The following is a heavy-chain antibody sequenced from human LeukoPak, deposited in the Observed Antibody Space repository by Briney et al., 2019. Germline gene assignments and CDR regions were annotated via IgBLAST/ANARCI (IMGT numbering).Heavy chain of an antibody. D-gene: IGHD3-10*01. Sequence: PSETLSLTCAVSGDSARTYYWSFIRQPAGKGLEWIGRIYSSGSTNYNPSLKSRVTMSVDTSKKQFSLKLSSVTAADTAVYYCARGRPVLLWFGEPSNWFDPWGQGTLVTVSS. J-gene: IGHJ5*02. V-gene: IGHV4-4*07. CDR2: IYSSGST. CDR3: ARGRPVLLWFGEPSNWFDP. CDR1: GDSARTYY.